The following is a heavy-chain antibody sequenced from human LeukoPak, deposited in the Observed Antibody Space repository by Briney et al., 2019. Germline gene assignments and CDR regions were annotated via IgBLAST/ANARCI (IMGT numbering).Heavy chain of an antibody. Sequence: GGSLRLSCAASGFTFSSYAMHWVRQAPGKGLEWVAVISYDGSNKYYADSVKGRFTISRDNSKNTLYLQMNSLRAEDTAVYYCARDRGNYFDYWGQGTLVTVSS. CDR1: GFTFSSYA. CDR2: ISYDGSNK. CDR3: ARDRGNYFDY. V-gene: IGHV3-30-3*01. D-gene: IGHD3-10*01. J-gene: IGHJ4*02.